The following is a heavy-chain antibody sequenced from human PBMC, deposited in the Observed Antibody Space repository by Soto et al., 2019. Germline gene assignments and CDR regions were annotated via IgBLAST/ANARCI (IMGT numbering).Heavy chain of an antibody. CDR2: IKQDGSEK. CDR3: ARGGYCSGGSCRSLDAGSVHLYYYYGMDV. CDR1: GFTFSSYW. V-gene: IGHV3-7*01. Sequence: PGGSLRLSCAASGFTFSSYWMSWVRQAPGKGLEWVANIKQDGSEKYYVDSVKGRFTISRDNAKNSLYLQMNSLRAEDTAVYYCARGGYCSGGSCRSLDAGSVHLYYYYGMDVWGQGTTVTVSS. J-gene: IGHJ6*02. D-gene: IGHD2-15*01.